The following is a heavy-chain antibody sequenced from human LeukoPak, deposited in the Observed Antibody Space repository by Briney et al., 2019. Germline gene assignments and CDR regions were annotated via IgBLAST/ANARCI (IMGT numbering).Heavy chain of an antibody. V-gene: IGHV1-2*02. J-gene: IGHJ5*02. Sequence: ASVKVSCKASGYTFTGYYMHWVRQAPGQGLEWMGWINPNSGGTNYAQKFQGRVTMTRDTPISTAYMELSRLRSDDTAVYYCARPQDIVVVPAAIGGHWFDPWGQGTLVTVSS. CDR3: ARPQDIVVVPAAIGGHWFDP. D-gene: IGHD2-2*01. CDR2: INPNSGGT. CDR1: GYTFTGYY.